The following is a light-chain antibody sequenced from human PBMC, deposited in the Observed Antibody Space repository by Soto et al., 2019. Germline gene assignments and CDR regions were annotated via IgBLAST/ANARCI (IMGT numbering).Light chain of an antibody. Sequence: QSALTQPASVSGSPGQSITISCTGTSNDVGGYTYVSWYQQYPGKAPKLMIYDVSNRPSGVSNRFSGSKSGNTASLTISGLQAEDEADYYCSSYTSSSYTSSSTLYVFGTGTKLTVL. CDR1: SNDVGGYTY. J-gene: IGLJ1*01. CDR2: DVS. CDR3: SSYTSSSYTSSSTLYV. V-gene: IGLV2-14*01.